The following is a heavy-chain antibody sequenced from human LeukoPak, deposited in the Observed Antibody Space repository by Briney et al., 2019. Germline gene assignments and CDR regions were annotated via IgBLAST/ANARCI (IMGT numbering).Heavy chain of an antibody. Sequence: PGGSLGLSCAASGFTVSSNYMSWVRQAPGQGLEWVSVIYSGGSTYYADSVKGRFTISRDNSKNTLYLQMNSLRAEDTAVYYCASSSGPDAFDIWGQGTMVTVSS. CDR1: GFTVSSNY. CDR2: IYSGGST. D-gene: IGHD1-26*01. J-gene: IGHJ3*02. CDR3: ASSSGPDAFDI. V-gene: IGHV3-66*02.